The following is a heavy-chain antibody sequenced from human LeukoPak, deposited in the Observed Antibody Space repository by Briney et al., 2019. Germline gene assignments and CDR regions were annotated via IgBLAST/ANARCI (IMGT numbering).Heavy chain of an antibody. D-gene: IGHD3-10*01. Sequence: SETLSLTCTVSGGPITTYYLSGIRRSAGRGREWVGRISGSGVITYNPSLKSRVILSLDTSNNHFSLKLISVPAADTAVYYCARDSGTTGEVKFDPWGQGMLVPVSS. J-gene: IGHJ5*02. CDR1: GGPITTYY. CDR2: ISGSGVI. V-gene: IGHV4-4*07. CDR3: ARDSGTTGEVKFDP.